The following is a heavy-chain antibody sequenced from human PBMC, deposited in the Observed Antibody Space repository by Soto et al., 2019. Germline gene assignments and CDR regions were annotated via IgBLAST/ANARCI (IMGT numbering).Heavy chain of an antibody. J-gene: IGHJ4*02. CDR1: GASFTSNDW. V-gene: IGHV4-4*02. Sequence: QVQLQESGPGLVKPSGTLSLTCAVSGASFTSNDWWTWVRQPPGRGLEWIGEIYRTGSTNYNTSLKSRVTISRDKSENQFSLKVTSLTAADTAVYYCASRDPGTSVDYWGQGTLVTVSS. D-gene: IGHD1-7*01. CDR2: IYRTGST. CDR3: ASRDPGTSVDY.